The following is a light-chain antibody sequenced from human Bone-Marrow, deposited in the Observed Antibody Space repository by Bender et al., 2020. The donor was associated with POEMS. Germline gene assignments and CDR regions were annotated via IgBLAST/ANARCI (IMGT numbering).Light chain of an antibody. J-gene: IGLJ2*01. V-gene: IGLV2-14*01. CDR2: EVR. CDR1: NSDVGGYNF. Sequence: QSALTQPASVSGSPGQSITISCTGTNSDVGGYNFVSWYQHHPGKAPKLIIYEVRNRPSGVSDRFSGSKSGNTATLTISGTQTLDEADYYCQVWDSSSDHVVFGGGTKLTVL. CDR3: QVWDSSSDHVV.